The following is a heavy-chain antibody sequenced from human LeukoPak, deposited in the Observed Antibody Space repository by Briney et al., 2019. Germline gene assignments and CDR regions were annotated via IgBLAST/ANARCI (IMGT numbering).Heavy chain of an antibody. D-gene: IGHD3-10*01. J-gene: IGHJ2*01. CDR3: AKIGVIGKWYYDI. CDR2: ISSGSDYT. CDR1: AISFSSNG. V-gene: IGHV3-23*01. Sequence: GGSLRLSCAALAISFSSNGMSWVRQAPGKGPEWVSSISSGSDYTFYADSVKGRFIVSRDNSKNTLYLQMYSLRAGDTAVYYCAKIGVIGKWYYDIWGRGTLVVVSS.